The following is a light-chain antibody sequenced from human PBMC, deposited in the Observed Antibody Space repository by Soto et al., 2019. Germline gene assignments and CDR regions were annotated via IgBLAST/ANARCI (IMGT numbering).Light chain of an antibody. CDR2: RNN. CDR1: SSNIGSNA. Sequence: QSVLTQPPSASGTPGQTVTISCSGSSSNIGSNAVNWYQQLPGTAPKLLMYRNNQRPSGIPDRFSGSRSGTSASLAISGLQSEDEADYYCAAWDDSLNGRVFGGGTKLTVL. CDR3: AAWDDSLNGRV. J-gene: IGLJ3*02. V-gene: IGLV1-44*01.